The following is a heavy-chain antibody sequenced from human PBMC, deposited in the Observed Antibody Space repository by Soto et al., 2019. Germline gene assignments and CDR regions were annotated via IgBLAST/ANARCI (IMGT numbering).Heavy chain of an antibody. D-gene: IGHD1-26*01. V-gene: IGHV3-20*03. J-gene: IGHJ4*02. CDR1: GLTFVDYG. CDR2: INWNGGST. CDR3: ARGRVVGATSPFDY. Sequence: PGGSLGLSYAAAGLTFVDYGMCWVRQTPGKGLEWVSYINWNGGSTGYADSVKGRFTISRGNAKNSLNLQMNSLRALDTALYYCARGRVVGATSPFDYWGQGTLVTVSS.